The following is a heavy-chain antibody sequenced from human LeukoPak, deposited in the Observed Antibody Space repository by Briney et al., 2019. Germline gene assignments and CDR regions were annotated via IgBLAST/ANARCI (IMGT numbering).Heavy chain of an antibody. CDR3: ARKGYCSSTSCYVGY. CDR1: GYSFTSYW. V-gene: IGHV5-51*01. D-gene: IGHD2-2*01. CDR2: IYPGDSDT. J-gene: IGHJ4*02. Sequence: GESLKISCKGSGYSFTSYWIGWVRQMPGKGLEWMGTIYPGDSDTRYSPSFQGQVTISADKSISTAYLQWSSLKASNTAMYYCARKGYCSSTSCYVGYWGQGTLVTVSS.